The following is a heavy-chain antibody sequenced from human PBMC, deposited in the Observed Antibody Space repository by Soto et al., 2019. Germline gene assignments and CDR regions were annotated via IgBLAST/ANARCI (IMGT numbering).Heavy chain of an antibody. CDR1: DFNFPNYG. Sequence: EVQLLESGGGLVQPGKSLRLSCAASDFNFPNYGMTWVRQAPARGLEWVATVSPTGGTPYYADSVKGRFTISRENSENTLYVQMDGLRVEDAGKYCCAKGGSSFTIYGVLDSGGQGTVVMVSS. CDR2: VSPTGGTP. CDR3: AKGGSSFTIYGVLDS. D-gene: IGHD3-3*01. V-gene: IGHV3-23*01. J-gene: IGHJ4*02.